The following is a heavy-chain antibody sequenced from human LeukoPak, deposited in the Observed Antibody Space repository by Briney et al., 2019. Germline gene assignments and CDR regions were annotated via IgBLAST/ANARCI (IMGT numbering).Heavy chain of an antibody. Sequence: GGSLRLSCAASGFTFSRYWMSWVRQAPGKGLEWVANIKQDGSEKYYVDSVKGRFTISRGNAKNSLYLQMNSLRAEDTAVFYCARGTSSFYYYYYAMDVWGQGTTVTVSS. CDR3: ARGTSSFYYYYYAMDV. CDR1: GFTFSRYW. V-gene: IGHV3-7*03. J-gene: IGHJ6*02. D-gene: IGHD2-2*01. CDR2: IKQDGSEK.